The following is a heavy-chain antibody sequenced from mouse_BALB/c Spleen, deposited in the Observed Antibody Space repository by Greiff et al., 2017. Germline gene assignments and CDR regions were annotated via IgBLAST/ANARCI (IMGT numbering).Heavy chain of an antibody. V-gene: IGHV2-9*02. Sequence: VKLMESGPGLVAPSQCLSITCTVSGFSLTSYGVHWVRQPPGKGLEWLGVIWAGGSTNYNSALMSRLSISKDNSKSQVFLRMNSLQTDDTARYYCARTGFDYWGQGTTLTVSS. CDR3: ARTGFDY. D-gene: IGHD4-1*01. J-gene: IGHJ2*01. CDR2: IWAGGST. CDR1: GFSLTSYG.